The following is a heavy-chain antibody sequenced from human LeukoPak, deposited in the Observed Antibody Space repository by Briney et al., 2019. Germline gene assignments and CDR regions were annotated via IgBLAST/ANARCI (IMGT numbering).Heavy chain of an antibody. V-gene: IGHV3-23*01. Sequence: GGSLRFSCVASGFTFDTFAMSWVRQAPGKGLEWVSGIGNTETYYADSVKGRFTISRDNSKSTIYLHMNNLRAEDTALYYCARDGQAFNSNWDYFEYWGQGIPVTVSS. CDR3: ARDGQAFNSNWDYFEY. CDR1: GFTFDTFA. J-gene: IGHJ4*02. CDR2: IGNTET. D-gene: IGHD7-27*01.